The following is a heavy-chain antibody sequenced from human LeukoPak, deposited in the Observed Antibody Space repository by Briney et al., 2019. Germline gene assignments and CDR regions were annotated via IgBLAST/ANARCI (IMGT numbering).Heavy chain of an antibody. V-gene: IGHV4-39*07. Sequence: PSETLSLTCTVSGGSISTSNYYWGWIRQPPGKGLEWIGNIFYSGSTYYSPSLKSRVTISLDTSRNQFSLKLSSVTAADTAVYYCARDGRGYCSGGSCYSNYYYYYMDVWGKGTTVTISS. CDR3: ARDGRGYCSGGSCYSNYYYYYMDV. D-gene: IGHD2-15*01. CDR2: IFYSGST. J-gene: IGHJ6*03. CDR1: GGSISTSNYY.